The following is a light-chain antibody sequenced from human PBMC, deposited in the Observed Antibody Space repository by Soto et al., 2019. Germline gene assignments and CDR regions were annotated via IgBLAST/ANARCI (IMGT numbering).Light chain of an antibody. J-gene: IGKJ4*01. CDR3: QQATSFPLT. CDR1: QSISSW. V-gene: IGKV1-12*01. Sequence: QVYNSPAAVSSTVGDRVTITCRASQSISSWLAWYQQKPGKAPKLLIYAASSLQSGVPSRFSGSGSGTEFTLTISSLQPEDFAPYYCQQATSFPLTFGGGTKVDIK. CDR2: AAS.